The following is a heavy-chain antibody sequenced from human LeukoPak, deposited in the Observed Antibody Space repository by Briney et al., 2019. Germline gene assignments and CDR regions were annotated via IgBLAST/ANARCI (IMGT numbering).Heavy chain of an antibody. J-gene: IGHJ5*02. CDR2: IYHSGST. V-gene: IGHV4-38-2*01. Sequence: SETLSLTCAVSGYSISSGYYWGWIRQPPGKGLEWIGSIYHSGSTYYNPSLKIRVTISVDTSKNQFSLKLSSVTAADTAVYYCARQDDSSANWFDPWGQGTLVTVSS. D-gene: IGHD3-22*01. CDR1: GYSISSGYY. CDR3: ARQDDSSANWFDP.